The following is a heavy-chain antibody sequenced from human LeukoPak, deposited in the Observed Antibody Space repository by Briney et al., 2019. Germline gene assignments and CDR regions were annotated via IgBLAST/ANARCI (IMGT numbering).Heavy chain of an antibody. CDR2: ISSSSSYI. D-gene: IGHD2-15*01. CDR1: GFTFSSYS. V-gene: IGHV3-21*01. J-gene: IGHJ6*02. CDR3: ARAGFCSGGSCYSAGYYGMDV. Sequence: GGSLRLSCAACGFTFSSYSMNLVRQAPGKGLEWVSSISSSSSYIYYADSVKGRFTISRDNAKNSLYPQMNSLRAEDTAVYYCARAGFCSGGSCYSAGYYGMDVWGQGTTVTVSS.